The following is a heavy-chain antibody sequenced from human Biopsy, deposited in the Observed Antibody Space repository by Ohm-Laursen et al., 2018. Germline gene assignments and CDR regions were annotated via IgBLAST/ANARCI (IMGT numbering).Heavy chain of an antibody. CDR3: AKSCSGGSCLDY. V-gene: IGHV3-9*01. D-gene: IGHD2-15*01. Sequence: SLRLSCTASGFTFDDYAMHWVRQAPGKGLEWVSGISWNSGSIGYADSVKGRFTISRDNAKNSLYLQMNSLRAEDTALYYCAKSCSGGSCLDYGGQGTLVTVSS. CDR2: ISWNSGSI. CDR1: GFTFDDYA. J-gene: IGHJ4*02.